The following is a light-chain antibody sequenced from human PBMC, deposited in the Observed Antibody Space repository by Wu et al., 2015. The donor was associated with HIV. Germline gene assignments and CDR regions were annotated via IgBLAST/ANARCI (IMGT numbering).Light chain of an antibody. J-gene: IGKJ1*01. CDR2: GAT. Sequence: DIQMTQSPSSLSASVGDRVAITCRTSQSISGYLNWYQQKPGKAPRLLIYGATSLHTGVPARFSGSGSGTDFTLTISSLQPEDFATYYCQHSYNIPWAFGQGDQGGN. CDR1: QSISGY. CDR3: QHSYNIPWA. V-gene: IGKV1-39*01.